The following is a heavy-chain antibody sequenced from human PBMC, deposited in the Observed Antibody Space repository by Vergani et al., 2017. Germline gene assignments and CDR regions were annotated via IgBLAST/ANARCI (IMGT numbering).Heavy chain of an antibody. J-gene: IGHJ6*02. CDR3: ATPQTMTTCCIEV. Sequence: EVQLVQSGAEVKKPGATMKISCKVSGHTFTDHYMHWVKQAPGKGLEWMGLVDPEGGETIYADKFKVRVTISVDISTDTAHLELSSLRSEDTTVYYCATPQTMTTCCIEVWLQGTTVIVSS. D-gene: IGHD4-17*01. V-gene: IGHV1-69-2*01. CDR1: GHTFTDHY. CDR2: VDPEGGET.